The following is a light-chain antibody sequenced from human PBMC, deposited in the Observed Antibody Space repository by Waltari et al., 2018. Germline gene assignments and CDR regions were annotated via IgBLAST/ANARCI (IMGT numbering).Light chain of an antibody. J-gene: IGKJ1*01. CDR2: KAS. Sequence: DIQMTQSPSTLSASVGDRVTITCRASQDISISLAWYQQNPGKVPKLLIYKASNLESGVPSRFSGSGSGTEFTLTISSVQSDDFATYYCQQYLNYPWTFGQGTKVEIK. V-gene: IGKV1-5*03. CDR3: QQYLNYPWT. CDR1: QDISIS.